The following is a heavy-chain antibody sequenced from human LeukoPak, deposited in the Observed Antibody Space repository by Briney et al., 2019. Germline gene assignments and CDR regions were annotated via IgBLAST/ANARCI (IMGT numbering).Heavy chain of an antibody. CDR3: AREDLSNAFDI. J-gene: IGHJ3*02. Sequence: GRSLRLSCVASGFTFNSYGMHWVRQAPGKGLEWVAVISHDGSRKYYADSVKGRFTISRDNSKNTLYLQMNSLRAEDTAVYYCAREDLSNAFDIWGQGTMVTVSS. V-gene: IGHV3-30*03. CDR2: ISHDGSRK. CDR1: GFTFNSYG.